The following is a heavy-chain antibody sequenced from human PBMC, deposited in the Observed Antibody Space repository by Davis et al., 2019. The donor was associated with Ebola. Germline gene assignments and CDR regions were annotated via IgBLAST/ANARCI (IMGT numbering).Heavy chain of an antibody. CDR3: ARPWYSGTYSDAYDI. V-gene: IGHV4-39*01. CDR1: GASISSRSYY. CDR2: FSYGDNI. Sequence: SETLSLTCTVSGASISSRSYYWGWIRHPPGKGLEWVGSFSYGDNIHYYNPSLRSRVTISVDTSRNQFSLKLSSATAADTAVYYCARPWYSGTYSDAYDIWGQGTMVAVSS. J-gene: IGHJ3*02. D-gene: IGHD1-26*01.